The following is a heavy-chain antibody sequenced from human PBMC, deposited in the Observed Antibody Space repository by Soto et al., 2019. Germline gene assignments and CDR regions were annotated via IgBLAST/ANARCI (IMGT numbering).Heavy chain of an antibody. D-gene: IGHD6-19*01. CDR2: IIPILGIA. CDR3: AREGTGIAVAGTIDY. CDR1: GGTFSSFT. J-gene: IGHJ4*02. Sequence: QVQLVQSGAEAKKPGSSVKVSCKASGGTFSSFTISWVRQAPGQGLEWMGRIIPILGIANYAQKFQGRVTITADKSTSTAYMELSSLRSEDTAVYYCAREGTGIAVAGTIDYWGQGTLVTVSS. V-gene: IGHV1-69*08.